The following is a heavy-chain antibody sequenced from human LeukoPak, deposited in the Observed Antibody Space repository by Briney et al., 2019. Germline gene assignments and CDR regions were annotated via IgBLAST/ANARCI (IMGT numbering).Heavy chain of an antibody. CDR1: GGAISRYC. D-gene: IGHD3-22*01. CDR3: ARGVTYYYDSATDAFDM. V-gene: IGHV4-59*01. J-gene: IGHJ3*02. Sequence: PSETLSLTCSVSGGAISRYCWSCIRQQPRKGLEWHGYVYYSGRTNYNPSLRSRVTISVDPSKNQLSLKLSSVTAADTAVYYCARGVTYYYDSATDAFDMWGQGTLVTVSS. CDR2: VYYSGRT.